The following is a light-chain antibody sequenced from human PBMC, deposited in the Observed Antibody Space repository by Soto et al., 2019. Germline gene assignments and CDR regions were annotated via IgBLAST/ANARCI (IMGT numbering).Light chain of an antibody. CDR3: CSYAGSRSAYV. J-gene: IGLJ1*01. CDR2: EVS. V-gene: IGLV2-23*02. Sequence: QSALTEPASVSGAPGQSITISCTWTSSDVGSYNVVSWYQQHPGKAPTLLIYEVSKRPSGVSDRFSGSKSGNTASLTISGLQAEDEADYRCCSYAGSRSAYVFGTGTKVTVL. CDR1: SSDVGSYNV.